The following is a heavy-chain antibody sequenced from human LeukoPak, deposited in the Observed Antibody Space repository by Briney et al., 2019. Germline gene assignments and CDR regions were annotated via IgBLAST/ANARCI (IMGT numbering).Heavy chain of an antibody. J-gene: IGHJ4*02. CDR1: GFTFSSYA. D-gene: IGHD3-3*01. Sequence: GGSLRLSCAASGFTFSSYAMSWVRQAPGKGLEWVSTISGSGDSTYYADSVKGRFTISRDNSKNTLFLQMNSLRAEDTAVYYCVGSHDFWSGSGYWGQGTLVTVSS. CDR3: VGSHDFWSGSGY. V-gene: IGHV3-23*01. CDR2: ISGSGDST.